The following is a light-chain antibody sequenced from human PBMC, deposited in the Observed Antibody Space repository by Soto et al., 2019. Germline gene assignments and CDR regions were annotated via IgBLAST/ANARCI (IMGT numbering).Light chain of an antibody. J-gene: IGKJ1*01. CDR3: QQYGSSPKT. Sequence: EIVLTQSPGTLSLSPGERATLSCRASQSVSGSYLAWYQQKPGQAPSLHIYGASTRATGIPGRFSGSGSGTDFTLTISRLEPEDFAVYYCQQYGSSPKTFGQGTKVEIK. V-gene: IGKV3-20*01. CDR1: QSVSGSY. CDR2: GAS.